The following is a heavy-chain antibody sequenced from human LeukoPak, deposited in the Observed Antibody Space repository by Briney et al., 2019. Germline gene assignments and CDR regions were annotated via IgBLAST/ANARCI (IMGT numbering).Heavy chain of an antibody. CDR1: GFTFSSYS. V-gene: IGHV3-21*01. CDR2: ISSSSSYI. J-gene: IGHJ6*04. D-gene: IGHD2-15*01. CDR3: ARGGRGGYCSGGSCYSGHGMDV. Sequence: GGSLRLSCAASGFTFSSYSMNWVRQAPGKGLEWVSSISSSSSYIYYADSVKGRFTISRDNAKNSLHLQMNSLRAEDTAVYYCARGGRGGYCSGGSCYSGHGMDVWGKGTTVTVSS.